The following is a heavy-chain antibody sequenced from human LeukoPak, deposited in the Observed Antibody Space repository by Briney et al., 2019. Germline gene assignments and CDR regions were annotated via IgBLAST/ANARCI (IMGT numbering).Heavy chain of an antibody. CDR2: IKEDGSDK. CDR1: GLSFSRYW. Sequence: GGSLRLSCAASGLSFSRYWMTWVRQAPGKGLEWVANIKEDGSDKYYVDSVRGRFTISRDNAKNSLYLQMNSLRAEDTALYYCTRYGDDDTPGLNWGQGTLVTVSS. D-gene: IGHD4-17*01. CDR3: TRYGDDDTPGLN. J-gene: IGHJ4*02. V-gene: IGHV3-7*01.